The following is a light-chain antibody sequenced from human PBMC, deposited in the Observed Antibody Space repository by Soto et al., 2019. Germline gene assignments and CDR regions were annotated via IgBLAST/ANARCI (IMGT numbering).Light chain of an antibody. CDR3: QHYNSYWYT. V-gene: IGKV1-5*01. Sequence: DIQMTQSPSTLSAAVGDRVTITCRASQRIDNWLAWYQQTPWKAPKLLIYDASSLASGVPSRFSGSGSGTDFTLTICSLQPDDFATYYCQHYNSYWYTFGQATKLEIK. CDR1: QRIDNW. CDR2: DAS. J-gene: IGKJ2*01.